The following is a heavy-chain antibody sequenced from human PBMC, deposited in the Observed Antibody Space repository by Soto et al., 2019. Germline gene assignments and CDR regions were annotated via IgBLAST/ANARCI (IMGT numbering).Heavy chain of an antibody. CDR3: ARHLWVGTSWYLGAFDI. Sequence: SETLSLTYTVSDDSIGNYYWSCIRQPPGKGLEWIGYIYYSGSTNYNPSLKSRVTISVDTSKNQFSLKLNSVTAADTAVYYCARHLWVGTSWYLGAFDIWGQGTMVTVSS. CDR1: DDSIGNYY. J-gene: IGHJ3*02. V-gene: IGHV4-59*08. CDR2: IYYSGST. D-gene: IGHD6-13*01.